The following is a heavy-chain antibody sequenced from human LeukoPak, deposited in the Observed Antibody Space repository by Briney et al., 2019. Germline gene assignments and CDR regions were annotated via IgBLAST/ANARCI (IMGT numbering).Heavy chain of an antibody. Sequence: PGGSLRLSCAASGFTFSSYAMSWVRQAPGKGLEWVSAISGSGGSTYYADSVKGRFTISRDNSKNTLYLQMNSLRAEDTAVYYCAKNSGSYSWGGDDAFDIWGQGTMVTVSS. CDR1: GFTFSSYA. J-gene: IGHJ3*02. CDR3: AKNSGSYSWGGDDAFDI. V-gene: IGHV3-23*01. CDR2: ISGSGGST. D-gene: IGHD1-26*01.